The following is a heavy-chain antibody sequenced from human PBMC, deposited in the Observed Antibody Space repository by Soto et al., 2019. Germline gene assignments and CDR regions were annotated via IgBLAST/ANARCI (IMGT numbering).Heavy chain of an antibody. V-gene: IGHV3-30-3*01. CDR3: AREFGYYYDSSGSFDP. Sequence: LRLSCAASGFTFSSYAMHWVRQAPGKGLEWVAVISYDGSNKYYADSVKGRFTISRDNSKNTLYLQMNSLRAEDTAVYYRAREFGYYYDSSGSFDPWGQGTLVTVSS. CDR2: ISYDGSNK. J-gene: IGHJ5*02. CDR1: GFTFSSYA. D-gene: IGHD3-22*01.